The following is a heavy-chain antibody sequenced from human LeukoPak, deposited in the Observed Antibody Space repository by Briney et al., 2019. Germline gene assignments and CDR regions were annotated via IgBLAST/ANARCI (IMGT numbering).Heavy chain of an antibody. CDR2: IIPILGIA. J-gene: IGHJ4*02. CDR1: GGTFSSYA. D-gene: IGHD4-17*01. CDR3: VKTTVTTPIPLDY. V-gene: IGHV1-69*04. Sequence: SVKVSCKASGGTFSSYAISWVRQAPGQGLEWMGRIIPILGIANYAQKFQGRVTITADKSTSTAYMGLSSLRSEDTAVYYCVKTTVTTPIPLDYWGQGTLVTVSS.